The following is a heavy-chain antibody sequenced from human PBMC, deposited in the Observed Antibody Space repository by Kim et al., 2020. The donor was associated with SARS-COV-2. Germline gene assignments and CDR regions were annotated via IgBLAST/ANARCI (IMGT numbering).Heavy chain of an antibody. V-gene: IGHV3-23*01. CDR3: AKERIRFLDWSTSFDF. J-gene: IGHJ4*02. CDR2: ISGSGGFI. D-gene: IGHD3-3*01. Sequence: GGSLRLSCAASGFTFSNYAMNWIRQAPGKGLEWVSIISGSGGFIKHADSVKGRFTISRDNSKNTLFLEMSSLGAEDTAVYYCAKERIRFLDWSTSFDFWGQGTLVTVSS. CDR1: GFTFSNYA.